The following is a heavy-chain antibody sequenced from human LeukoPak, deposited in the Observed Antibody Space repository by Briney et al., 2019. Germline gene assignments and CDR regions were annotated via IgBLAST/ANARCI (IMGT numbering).Heavy chain of an antibody. V-gene: IGHV1-58*01. Sequence: SVKVSCKASGFTFTSSAVQWVRQARGQRLEWIGWIVVGSGNTNYAQKLQGRVTMTTDTSTSTAYMELRSLRSDDTAVYYCARSPPSITMIVEGLAFDIWGQGTMVTVSS. CDR3: ARSPPSITMIVEGLAFDI. CDR1: GFTFTSSA. CDR2: IVVGSGNT. J-gene: IGHJ3*02. D-gene: IGHD3-22*01.